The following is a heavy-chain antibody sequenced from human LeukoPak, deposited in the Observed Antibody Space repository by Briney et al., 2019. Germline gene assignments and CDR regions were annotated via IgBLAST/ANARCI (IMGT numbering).Heavy chain of an antibody. J-gene: IGHJ4*02. CDR3: ARARLRGDPFNF. D-gene: IGHD2-21*02. V-gene: IGHV4-31*03. CDR2: ILYSGNT. CDR1: GGSISSGDNY. Sequence: SQTLSLTCTVSGGSISSGDNYWSWIRQHPGKGLEWIGYILYSGNTYYNPSLKSRVSISVDTSQNQFSLKVTSVTAADTAVYYCARARLRGDPFNFWGQGTLVTVSS.